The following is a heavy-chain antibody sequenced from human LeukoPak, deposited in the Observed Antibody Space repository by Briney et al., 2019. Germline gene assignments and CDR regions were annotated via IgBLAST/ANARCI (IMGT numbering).Heavy chain of an antibody. Sequence: GGSLRLSCAASGFTVSSTYMSWVRQAPGKGLEWVSVIYSGGNIYYIDSVKGRFTISRDTSKNTLYLQMNSLRAEDTAVYYCAKGRSSTSYYGMDVWGQGTTVTVSS. CDR2: IYSGGNI. D-gene: IGHD2-2*01. CDR3: AKGRSSTSYYGMDV. CDR1: GFTVSSTY. V-gene: IGHV3-53*05. J-gene: IGHJ6*02.